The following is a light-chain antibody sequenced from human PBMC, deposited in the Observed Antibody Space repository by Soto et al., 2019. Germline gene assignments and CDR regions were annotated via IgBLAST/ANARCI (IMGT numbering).Light chain of an antibody. CDR1: SSNIGSHP. Sequence: QSVLTQPPSASGTPGQRVTLSCSGSSSNIGSHPVNWYQQLAGTAPKLLIYGIDQRPSGVPDRLSGSRSGTSASLAISGLQSDDEADYYCASWDDSLNAWVFGGGTKLTVL. J-gene: IGLJ3*02. CDR2: GID. CDR3: ASWDDSLNAWV. V-gene: IGLV1-44*01.